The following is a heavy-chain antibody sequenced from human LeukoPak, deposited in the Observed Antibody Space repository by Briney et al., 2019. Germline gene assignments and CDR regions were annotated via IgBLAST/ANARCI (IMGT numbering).Heavy chain of an antibody. CDR2: INHSGST. CDR1: GGSFSGYY. V-gene: IGHV4-34*01. J-gene: IGHJ3*02. Sequence: IPSETLSLTCAVYGGSFSGYYWSWIRQPPGKGLEWLGEINHSGSTNYNPSLKSRVTISVDTSKNQFSLKLSSVTAADTAVYYCARHTPLVVVPAADIWGQGTMVTVSS. CDR3: ARHTPLVVVPAADI. D-gene: IGHD2-2*01.